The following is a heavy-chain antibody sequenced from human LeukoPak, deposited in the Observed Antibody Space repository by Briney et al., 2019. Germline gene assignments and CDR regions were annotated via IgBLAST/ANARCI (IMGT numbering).Heavy chain of an antibody. CDR1: GYNFTSHW. Sequence: GESLKISCKGSGYNFTSHWIGWVRQMPGKGLEWMGIIYPGDSDSRQSPSLRGQVTNSADKSINTAYLQWNSLKASDTAMYYCARGHHVVVATATWASDAFDLWGQGTMVTVSS. D-gene: IGHD2-21*02. J-gene: IGHJ3*01. CDR3: ARGHHVVVATATWASDAFDL. V-gene: IGHV5-51*01. CDR2: IYPGDSDS.